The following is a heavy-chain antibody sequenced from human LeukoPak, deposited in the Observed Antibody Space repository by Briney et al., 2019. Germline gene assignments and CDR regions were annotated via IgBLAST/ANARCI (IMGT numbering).Heavy chain of an antibody. J-gene: IGHJ4*02. CDR1: GFTFSSYW. CDR3: ARVGYGLGFDY. CDR2: INSDGSST. D-gene: IGHD5-12*01. Sequence: PGGSLSLSCAPSGFTFSSYWMHWVRQAPGKGLVWVSRINSDGSSTSYADSVKGRFTISRDNAKNTLYLQMNSLRAEDTAVYYCARVGYGLGFDYWGQGTLVTVSS. V-gene: IGHV3-74*01.